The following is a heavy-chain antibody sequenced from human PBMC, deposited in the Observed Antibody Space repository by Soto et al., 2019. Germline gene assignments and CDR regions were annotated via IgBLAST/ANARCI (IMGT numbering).Heavy chain of an antibody. V-gene: IGHV3-66*01. CDR1: GFTVSSNY. CDR2: IYSGGST. Sequence: EVQLVESGGGLVQPGGSLRLSCAASGFTVSSNYMSWVRQAPGKGLEWVSVIYSGGSTYYADSVKGRFTISRDNAKNTLYLQMNSLRAEDTAVYYCARVRQLRGMDVWGQGTTVTVSS. D-gene: IGHD5-18*01. J-gene: IGHJ6*02. CDR3: ARVRQLRGMDV.